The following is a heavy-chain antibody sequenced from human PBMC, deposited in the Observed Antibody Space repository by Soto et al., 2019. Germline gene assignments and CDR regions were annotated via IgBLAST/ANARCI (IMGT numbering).Heavy chain of an antibody. V-gene: IGHV5-51*01. CDR3: ARRDYYDSTAYFY. Sequence: GESLKISCKGSGYTFTDFWIAWVRQMPGKGLEWMWLVYPDDSDTRYSPSLQGQVTISADKSISTAYLQWRSLKASDTAMYYCARRDYYDSTAYFYWGQGTLVTVSS. J-gene: IGHJ4*02. D-gene: IGHD3-22*01. CDR1: GYTFTDFW. CDR2: VYPDDSDT.